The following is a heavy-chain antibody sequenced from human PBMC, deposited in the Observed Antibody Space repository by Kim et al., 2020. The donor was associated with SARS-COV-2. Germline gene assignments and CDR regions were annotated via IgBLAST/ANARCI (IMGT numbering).Heavy chain of an antibody. CDR3: ARHLYDSRSNWFDP. CDR1: GGSISSSTYY. V-gene: IGHV4-39*07. J-gene: IGHJ5*02. D-gene: IGHD3-22*01. Sequence: SETLSLTCTVSGGSISSSTYYWAWIRQPPGKGLEWIGSIYCSGSTYYNPSLKSRVTISVDTSKNQFSLKLTSVTAADTAVYYCARHLYDSRSNWFDPWGQGTLVTISS. CDR2: IYCSGST.